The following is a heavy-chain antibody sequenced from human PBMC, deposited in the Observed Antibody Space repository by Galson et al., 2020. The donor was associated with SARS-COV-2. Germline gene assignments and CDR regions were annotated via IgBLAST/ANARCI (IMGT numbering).Heavy chain of an antibody. CDR3: ASDRGGGGFLGY. CDR1: GGSISSGGYY. J-gene: IGHJ4*02. CDR2: IYYSGNA. V-gene: IGHV4-31*03. Sequence: SETLSLTCSVSGGSISSGGYYWSWIRQHPGRGLEWIGYIYYSGNAYYNPSLKSRVTMSVDTSKNQFSLKMSSVTAADTAVYYCASDRGGGGFLGYWGQGALVVVSS. D-gene: IGHD5-12*01.